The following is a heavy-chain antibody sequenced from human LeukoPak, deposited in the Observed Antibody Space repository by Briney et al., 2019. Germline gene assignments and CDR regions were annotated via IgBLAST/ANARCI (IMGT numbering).Heavy chain of an antibody. CDR2: IKQDGSEK. J-gene: IGHJ4*02. Sequence: GGSLRLSCAASGFTFSSYWMSWVRQAPGKGREWVANIKQDGSEKYYVVSVKGRFTISRDNAKNSLYLQMNSLRAEDTAVYYCARGLAEYNRYFHYWGQGTLVTVPS. CDR1: GFTFSSYW. D-gene: IGHD6-6*01. V-gene: IGHV3-7*01. CDR3: ARGLAEYNRYFHY.